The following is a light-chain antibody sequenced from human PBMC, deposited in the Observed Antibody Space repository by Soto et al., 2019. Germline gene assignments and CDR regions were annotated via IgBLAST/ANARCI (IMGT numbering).Light chain of an antibody. CDR3: QQYDSFPRT. J-gene: IGKJ1*01. CDR2: AAS. Sequence: GERATLSCSAASQVNSNYLAWYQQIPGQAPKLLIYAASNMPSGIPARFSGSGSGTDFTLTITRLEPEDSATYYCQQYDSFPRTFGQGTKVDIK. CDR1: QVNSNY. V-gene: IGKV1-12*01.